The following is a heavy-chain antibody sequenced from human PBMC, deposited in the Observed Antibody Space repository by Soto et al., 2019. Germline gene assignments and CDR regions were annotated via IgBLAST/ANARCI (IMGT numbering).Heavy chain of an antibody. V-gene: IGHV4-34*01. D-gene: IGHD3-10*01. CDR2: INHSGST. J-gene: IGHJ4*02. Sequence: QVQLQQWGAGLLKPSETLSLTCAVYGGSFSGYYWSWIRQPPGKGLEWIGEINHSGSTNYNPSLKSRVTISVDTSKNQFSLKLSSVTAADTAVYYCARGGDYYGSGLPDWGQGTLVTVSS. CDR3: ARGGDYYGSGLPD. CDR1: GGSFSGYY.